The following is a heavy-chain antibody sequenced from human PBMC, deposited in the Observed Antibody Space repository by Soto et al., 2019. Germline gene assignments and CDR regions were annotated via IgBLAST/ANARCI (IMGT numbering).Heavy chain of an antibody. D-gene: IGHD5-12*01. Sequence: GVSLRLSCAAYGFTFSSYSMNWVRQAPGKGLEWVSSISSSSTYIFYADSLKGRFTISRDNAKNSLYLQLNRLRAEDTAVYYCARDRVATMRRNYYGMDVWGQGTTVTVSS. CDR2: ISSSSTYI. V-gene: IGHV3-21*01. CDR3: ARDRVATMRRNYYGMDV. J-gene: IGHJ6*02. CDR1: GFTFSSYS.